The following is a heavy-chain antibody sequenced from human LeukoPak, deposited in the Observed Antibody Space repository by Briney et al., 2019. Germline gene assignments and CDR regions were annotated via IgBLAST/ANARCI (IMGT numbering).Heavy chain of an antibody. CDR1: GYSISSAYY. Sequence: SETLSLTCIVSGYSISSAYYWGWIRQPPGKGLEWIGSIFHSGNTYYNPSFKSRVTISVDTSKNQFSLMLSSVTAADTAVYYCARVNYSYFNMDVWGKGTTVTVSS. J-gene: IGHJ6*03. CDR2: IFHSGNT. V-gene: IGHV4-38-2*02. CDR3: ARVNYSYFNMDV.